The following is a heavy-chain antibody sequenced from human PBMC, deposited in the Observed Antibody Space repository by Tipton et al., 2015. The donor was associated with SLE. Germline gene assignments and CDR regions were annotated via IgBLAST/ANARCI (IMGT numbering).Heavy chain of an antibody. J-gene: IGHJ4*02. Sequence: SLRLSYAASGFTFSSYAMHWVRQAPGKGLEWVAVISYDGSNKYYADSVKGRFTISRDNSKNTLYLQMNSLRAEDTAVYYCARDQGLGSGGSFDYWGQGTLVTVSS. D-gene: IGHD2-15*01. V-gene: IGHV3-30-3*01. CDR2: ISYDGSNK. CDR3: ARDQGLGSGGSFDY. CDR1: GFTFSSYA.